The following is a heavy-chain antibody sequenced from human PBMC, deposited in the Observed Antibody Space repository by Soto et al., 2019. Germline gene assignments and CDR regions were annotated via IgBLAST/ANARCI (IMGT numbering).Heavy chain of an antibody. D-gene: IGHD3-9*01. Sequence: PSETLSLTCAVYGGSFSGYYWSWIRQHPGKGLEWIGYIYYSGSTYYNPSLKSRVTISVDTSKNQFSLKLSSVTAADTAVYYCARGRIQLRYFDWLDYWGQGTLVTVSS. V-gene: IGHV4-31*11. CDR1: GGSFSGYY. J-gene: IGHJ4*02. CDR2: IYYSGST. CDR3: ARGRIQLRYFDWLDY.